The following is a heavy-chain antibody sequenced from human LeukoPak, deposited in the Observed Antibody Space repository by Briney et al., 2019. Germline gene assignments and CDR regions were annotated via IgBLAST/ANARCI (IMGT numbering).Heavy chain of an antibody. D-gene: IGHD4-11*01. CDR3: GRHAPYSNYDC. CDR2: TDFSRNT. J-gene: IGHJ4*02. V-gene: IGHV4-39*01. CDR1: GGSISRSGFY. Sequence: SETLSLTCSVSGGSISRSGFYWGWIRQPPGRGLEWIVSTDFSRNTYYNPSLKSRVTISVDTSKNQFSLNLSSVTAADTAVYYCGRHAPYSNYDCWGQGTLVTVSS.